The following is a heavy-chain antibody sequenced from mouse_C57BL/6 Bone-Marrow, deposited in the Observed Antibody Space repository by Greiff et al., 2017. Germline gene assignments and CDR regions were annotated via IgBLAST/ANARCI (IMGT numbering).Heavy chain of an antibody. CDR3: STIYYGNVWFAY. J-gene: IGHJ3*01. CDR2: IDPDNGDT. D-gene: IGHD2-1*01. V-gene: IGHV14-4*01. CDR1: GFNITDDY. Sequence: VQLQQSGAELVRPGASVKLSCTASGFNITDDYMHWVKQRPEQGLEWIGWIDPDNGDTDYDSKFQGKATITADTSSNTAYLQLSRLTSEDTAVYYGSTIYYGNVWFAYWGQGTLVTVSA.